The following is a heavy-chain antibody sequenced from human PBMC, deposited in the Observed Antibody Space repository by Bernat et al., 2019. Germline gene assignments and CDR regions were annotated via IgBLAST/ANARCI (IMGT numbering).Heavy chain of an antibody. Sequence: QVQLVESGGGVVQPGRSLRLSCAASGFTFSSYGMHWVRQAPGKGLEWVAVISNDGRNKYYADSVKDRLTISRDNSQNTLYLQMNSLRVEDTAVYYWAKERDGSNWYGGGFDYWGQGTLVTVSS. D-gene: IGHD6-13*01. CDR1: GFTFSSYG. CDR2: ISNDGRNK. J-gene: IGHJ4*02. V-gene: IGHV3-30*18. CDR3: AKERDGSNWYGGGFDY.